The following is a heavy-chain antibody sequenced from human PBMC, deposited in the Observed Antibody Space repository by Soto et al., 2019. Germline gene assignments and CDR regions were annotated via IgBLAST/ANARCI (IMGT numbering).Heavy chain of an antibody. Sequence: SETLSLTCTVSGGSISSGGYYWSWIRQHPGKGLEWIGYIYYSGSTYYNPSLKSRVTISVDTSKNQFSLKLSSVTAADTAVYYCARSEYSSSKNYYYGMDVWGQGTTVTVSS. CDR1: GGSISSGGYY. CDR2: IYYSGST. D-gene: IGHD6-6*01. CDR3: ARSEYSSSKNYYYGMDV. V-gene: IGHV4-31*03. J-gene: IGHJ6*02.